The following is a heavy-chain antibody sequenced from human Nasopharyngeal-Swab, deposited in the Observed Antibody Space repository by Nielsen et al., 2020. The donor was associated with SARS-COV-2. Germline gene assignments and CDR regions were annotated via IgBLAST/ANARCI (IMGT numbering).Heavy chain of an antibody. CDR1: GYTFTGYY. D-gene: IGHD1-26*01. CDR2: INTNTGNP. J-gene: IGHJ4*02. CDR3: ARDAVGATIGFFYY. Sequence: ASVKVSCKASGYTFTGYYMHWVRQAPGQGLEWMGWINTNTGNPTYAQGFTGRFVFSLDTSVSTAYLQISSLKAEDTAVYYCARDAVGATIGFFYYWGQGTLVTVSS. V-gene: IGHV7-4-1*02.